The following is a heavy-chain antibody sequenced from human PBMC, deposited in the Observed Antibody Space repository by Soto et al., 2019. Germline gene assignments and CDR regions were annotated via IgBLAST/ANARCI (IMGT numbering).Heavy chain of an antibody. CDR1: GGTFSSYA. J-gene: IGHJ6*02. D-gene: IGHD2-2*01. CDR2: IIPIFGTA. CDR3: ARDGIVVVPAAYYGMDV. Sequence: SVKVSCKASGGTFSSYAISWVRQAPGQGLEWMGGIIPIFGTANYAQKFQGRVTITADESTSTAYMELSSLRSEDTAVYYCARDGIVVVPAAYYGMDVWGQGTTVTVSS. V-gene: IGHV1-69*13.